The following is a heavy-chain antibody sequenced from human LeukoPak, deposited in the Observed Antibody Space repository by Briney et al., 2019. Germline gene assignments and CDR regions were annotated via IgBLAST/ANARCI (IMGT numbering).Heavy chain of an antibody. CDR3: ARGTAPAYHTINWFDP. V-gene: IGHV6-1*01. Sequence: SQPLPGTCAITGDSVSSNIAGWNCVRQSPSRGLEWLGRTYYRSKWCYEYVVSVIGRITIHRDRCKNEFSLQLKSVTPEDTAVYYCARGTAPAYHTINWFDPWGQGTLVTVSS. J-gene: IGHJ5*02. D-gene: IGHD1-14*01. CDR1: GDSVSSNIAG. CDR2: TYYRSKWCY.